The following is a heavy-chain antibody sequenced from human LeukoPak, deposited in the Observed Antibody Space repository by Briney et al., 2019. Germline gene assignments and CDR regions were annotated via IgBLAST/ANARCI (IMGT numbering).Heavy chain of an antibody. CDR1: GFTLSSYA. V-gene: IGHV3-21*01. D-gene: IGHD2-2*01. CDR2: ISSSSSYI. CDR3: ARRYHIDY. Sequence: GGSLRLSCAASGFTLSSYAMTWVRQAPGRGLEWVSSISSSSSYIYYADSVKGRFTISRDNAKNSLYLQMNSLRAEDTAVYYCARRYHIDYWGQGTLVTVSS. J-gene: IGHJ4*02.